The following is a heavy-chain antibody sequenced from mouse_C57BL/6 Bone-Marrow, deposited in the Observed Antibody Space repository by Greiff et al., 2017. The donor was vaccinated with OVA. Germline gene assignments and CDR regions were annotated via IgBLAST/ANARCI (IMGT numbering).Heavy chain of an antibody. V-gene: IGHV1-55*01. CDR2: IYPGSGGT. D-gene: IGHD3-3*01. CDR1: GYTFTSYW. J-gene: IGHJ1*03. CDR3: ARWGPLFD. Sequence: QVQLQQPGAELVMPGASVKLSCKASGYTFTSYWMHWVKQRPGQGLEWIGDIYPGSGGTNYNEKFKSKATLTVDTSSSTAYMQLSSLTSEDSAVYCCARWGPLFDWGTGTTVTVSS.